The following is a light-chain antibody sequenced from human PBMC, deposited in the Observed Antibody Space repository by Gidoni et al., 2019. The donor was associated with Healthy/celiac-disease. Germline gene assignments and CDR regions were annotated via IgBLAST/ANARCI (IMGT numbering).Light chain of an antibody. CDR3: QQSYSTPQRT. J-gene: IGKJ3*01. CDR1: QSISSY. CDR2: SAS. V-gene: IGKV1-39*01. Sequence: QMTQAPSSLSASVGDRVTITCRASQSISSYLNWYQQKPGKAPKLLIYSASSLQSWVPSRFSGSRAGTDFTITISSLQPEDFATYYCQQSYSTPQRTFGPGTKVDIK.